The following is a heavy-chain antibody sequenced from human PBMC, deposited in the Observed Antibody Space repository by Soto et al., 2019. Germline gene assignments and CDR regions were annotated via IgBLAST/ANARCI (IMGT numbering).Heavy chain of an antibody. Sequence: ASVKVSCKASGYTFTSYAMHWVRQAPGQRLEWMGWINAGNGNTKYSQKFQGRVTITRDTSASTAYMELSSLRSEDTAVYYFARGGPLVVVPAARWWFDPWGQGTLVTVSS. D-gene: IGHD2-2*01. CDR2: INAGNGNT. V-gene: IGHV1-3*01. CDR1: GYTFTSYA. CDR3: ARGGPLVVVPAARWWFDP. J-gene: IGHJ5*02.